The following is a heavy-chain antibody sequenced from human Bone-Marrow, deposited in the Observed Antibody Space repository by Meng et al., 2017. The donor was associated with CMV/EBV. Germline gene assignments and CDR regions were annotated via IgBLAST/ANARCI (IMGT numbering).Heavy chain of an antibody. CDR1: GFTFSSYA. D-gene: IGHD3-3*01. CDR3: AKHAGITIFGVVMTDYYYGMDV. CDR2: IYSGGSST. V-gene: IGHV3-23*03. J-gene: IGHJ6*02. Sequence: GESLKISCAASGFTFSSYAMSWVRQAPGKGLEWVSVIYSGGSSTYYADSVKGRFTISRDNSKNTLYLQMNSLRAEDTAVYYCAKHAGITIFGVVMTDYYYGMDVWGQGTTVTVSS.